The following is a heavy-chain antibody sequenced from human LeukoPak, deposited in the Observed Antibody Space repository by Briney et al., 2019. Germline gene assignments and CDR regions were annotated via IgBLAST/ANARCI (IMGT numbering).Heavy chain of an antibody. Sequence: PSETLSLTCTVSGGSISSYYWSWIRQPAGKGLEWIGRIYTSGSTNYNPSLKSRVTISVDTSKNQFSLKLSSVTAADTAVYYCARDPHRGYYSTPYFDYWGQGTLVTVSS. CDR2: IYTSGST. J-gene: IGHJ4*02. V-gene: IGHV4-4*07. D-gene: IGHD3-22*01. CDR3: ARDPHRGYYSTPYFDY. CDR1: GGSISSYY.